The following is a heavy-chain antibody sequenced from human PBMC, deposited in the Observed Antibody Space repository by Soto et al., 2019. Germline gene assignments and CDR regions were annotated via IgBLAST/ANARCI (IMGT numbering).Heavy chain of an antibody. J-gene: IGHJ4*02. V-gene: IGHV4-59*01. CDR3: ARGERQLVSVFGY. CDR1: GGTSRNYY. Sequence: SETLRLPSTVSGGTSRNYYGSCIRKPQGKGLEWIGYIHYGGSTNSNPSLRSRVTISVDPSKNQFSLKMYSVTVADTAVYYCARGERQLVSVFGYLGQGTLVTGSS. D-gene: IGHD6-6*01. CDR2: IHYGGST.